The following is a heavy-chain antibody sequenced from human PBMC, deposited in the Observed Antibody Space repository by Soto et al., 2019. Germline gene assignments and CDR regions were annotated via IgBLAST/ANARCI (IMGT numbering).Heavy chain of an antibody. V-gene: IGHV3-23*01. J-gene: IGHJ6*02. CDR2: ISGSGGST. CDR3: AKELRDFWTGYYYCYGMDV. D-gene: IGHD3-3*01. Sequence: GGSLRLSCAASGFTFSSYAMSWVRQAPGKGLEWVSAISGSGGSTYYADSVKGRFTISRDNSKNTLYLQMNSLRAEDTAVYYCAKELRDFWTGYYYCYGMDVWGQGTTVTVSS. CDR1: GFTFSSYA.